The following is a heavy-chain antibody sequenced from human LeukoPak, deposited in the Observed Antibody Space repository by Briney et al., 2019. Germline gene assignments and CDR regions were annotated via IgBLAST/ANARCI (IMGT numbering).Heavy chain of an antibody. V-gene: IGHV3-7*01. J-gene: IGHJ4*02. CDR1: GFTFSSQW. CDR3: ARLYDGSGYRANHFDY. D-gene: IGHD3-22*01. CDR2: VNQGGTEK. Sequence: GGSLRLSCAASGFTFSSQWMSWVRQAPGKGLEWVANVNQGGTEKYYVDSVKGRFTISRDNAENSLYLQMNSLRAEDTAVYYCARLYDGSGYRANHFDYWGQGALVTVSS.